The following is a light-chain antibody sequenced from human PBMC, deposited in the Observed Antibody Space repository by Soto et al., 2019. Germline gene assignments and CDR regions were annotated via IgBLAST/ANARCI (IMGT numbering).Light chain of an antibody. Sequence: IVMTQSPATLSVSPGERATLSCRAGQTIYSNVAWYQQRPGQAPRLLIYRASTRATGVPARFSGSGSGTESTLTISGLQSEDFALSYCHQYQNLWTFGQGTKVDI. CDR2: RAS. CDR3: HQYQNLWT. V-gene: IGKV3-15*01. CDR1: QTIYSN. J-gene: IGKJ1*01.